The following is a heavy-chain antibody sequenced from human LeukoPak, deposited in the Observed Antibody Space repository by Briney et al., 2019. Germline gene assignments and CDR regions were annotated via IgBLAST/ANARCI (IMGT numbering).Heavy chain of an antibody. J-gene: IGHJ4*02. D-gene: IGHD2-8*01. CDR3: ARDCTNGVCYFYYFDY. Sequence: PGGSLRLSCAASGFTFSSYWMSWVRQAPGKGLEWVANIKQDGSEKYYVDSVKGRFTISRDNAKNSLYLQMNSLRAEDTAVYYCARDCTNGVCYFYYFDYWGQGTLVTVSS. CDR2: IKQDGSEK. CDR1: GFTFSSYW. V-gene: IGHV3-7*01.